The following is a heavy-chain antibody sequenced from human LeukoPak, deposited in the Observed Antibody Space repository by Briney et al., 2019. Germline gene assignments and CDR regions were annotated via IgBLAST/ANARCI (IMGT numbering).Heavy chain of an antibody. CDR2: IYPGDSDT. CDR3: ASSNLDGMDV. D-gene: IGHD3-3*01. CDR1: GYSFTNYW. V-gene: IGHV5-51*01. Sequence: GESLKISCKGSGYSFTNYWIGWVRQMPGKGLEWMGIIYPGDSDTRYNPSFRGQVTISADKSIDTAYLQWSSLKASDTAMYYCASSNLDGMDVWGQGTTVTVSS. J-gene: IGHJ6*02.